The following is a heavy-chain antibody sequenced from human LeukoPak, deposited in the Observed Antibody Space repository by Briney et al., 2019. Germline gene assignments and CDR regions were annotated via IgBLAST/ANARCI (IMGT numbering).Heavy chain of an antibody. CDR3: AKRYCKSATCRSDMDA. J-gene: IGHJ6*02. CDR1: GFTFSSYA. CDR2: ISGSGGST. V-gene: IGHV3-23*01. Sequence: GGSLRLSCAASGFTFSSYAMSWVRQAPGKGLEWVSAISGSGGSTYYADSVKGRFTISRDNSKNTLYLQMNRLRPEDTAVYYCAKRYCKSATCRSDMDAWGQGTTVTVSS. D-gene: IGHD2-15*01.